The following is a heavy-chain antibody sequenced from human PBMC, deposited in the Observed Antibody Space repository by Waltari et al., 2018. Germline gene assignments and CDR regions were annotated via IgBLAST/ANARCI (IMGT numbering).Heavy chain of an antibody. CDR3: ARDGPKGSGWQFDY. V-gene: IGHV1-46*02. CDR1: GSSFNNHF. J-gene: IGHJ4*02. D-gene: IGHD6-19*01. Sequence: QVQLVQSGAEVKKPGAPVKISCQASGSSFNNHFMHWLRQAPGQGLEWMIMINPSGGTTTYAQKFQGRLTMTRYRSTSTFYMELISLRSEDTAIYYCARDGPKGSGWQFDYWGQGTLVTVSS. CDR2: INPSGGTT.